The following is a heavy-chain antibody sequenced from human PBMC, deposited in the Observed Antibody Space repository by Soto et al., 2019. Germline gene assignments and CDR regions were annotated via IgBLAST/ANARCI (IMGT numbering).Heavy chain of an antibody. V-gene: IGHV4-59*01. CDR1: GGSISTYY. CDR3: AIGGGYSNPYNFDY. J-gene: IGHJ4*02. D-gene: IGHD5-18*01. Sequence: SETLSLTCTVSGGSISTYYWTWIRPPPGKALEWIGYIYYSGNTNYNPSLKSRVTISEDTSKKQFPLKLSSVTAADTAVYYCAIGGGYSNPYNFDYWGQGTLVTVSS. CDR2: IYYSGNT.